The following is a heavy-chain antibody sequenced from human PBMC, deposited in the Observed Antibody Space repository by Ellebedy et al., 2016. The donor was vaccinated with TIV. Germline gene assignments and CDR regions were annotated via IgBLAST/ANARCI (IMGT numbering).Heavy chain of an antibody. J-gene: IGHJ4*02. CDR2: INPNSGGT. CDR3: ARVMEYYYDPDY. CDR1: GYTFTGYY. Sequence: ASVKVSXXASGYTFTGYYMHWVRQAPGQGLEWIGWINPNSGGTNYAQKFQGRVTMTRDTSISTAYMELRSLRSDDTAVYYCARVMEYYYDPDYWGQGTLVTVSS. V-gene: IGHV1-2*02. D-gene: IGHD3-22*01.